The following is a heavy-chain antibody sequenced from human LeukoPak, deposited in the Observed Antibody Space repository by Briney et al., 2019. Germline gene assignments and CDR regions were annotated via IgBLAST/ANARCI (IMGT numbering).Heavy chain of an antibody. D-gene: IGHD5-18*01. Sequence: PSETLSLTCAVSGGSLSGYFWHWIRQPPGRGLEWIGEIDHSGVTNYNSSLESRVTMSVDVSKKHFSLKLSSVTAADTAAYYCTRDRSGDNYGSLVPGFDPWGQGTLVTVSS. CDR3: TRDRSGDNYGSLVPGFDP. J-gene: IGHJ5*02. CDR1: GGSLSGYF. CDR2: IDHSGVT. V-gene: IGHV4-34*01.